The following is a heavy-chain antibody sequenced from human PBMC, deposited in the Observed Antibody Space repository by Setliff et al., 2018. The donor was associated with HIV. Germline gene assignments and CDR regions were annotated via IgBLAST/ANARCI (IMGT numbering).Heavy chain of an antibody. J-gene: IGHJ3*02. CDR3: ARDYYNFQDM. D-gene: IGHD3-3*01. CDR2: IYYSGET. CDR1: GGSINNYF. V-gene: IGHV4-59*01. Sequence: PSETLSLTCTVSGGSINNYFWSWIRQSPGRALEWIGYIYYSGETNYNPSLKSRVTFSVDTSKNQFSLKLSSVTAADSAVYYCARDYYNFQDMWGQGTMVTVSS.